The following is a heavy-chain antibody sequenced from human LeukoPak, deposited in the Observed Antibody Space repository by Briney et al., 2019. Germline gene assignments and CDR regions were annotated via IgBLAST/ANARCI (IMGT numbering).Heavy chain of an antibody. V-gene: IGHV3-23*01. CDR2: ISGSGGST. Sequence: GGSLRLSCAASGFTFSSYGMSWVRQAPGKGLEWVSGISGSGGSTYYADSVKGRFTISRDNSKNTLYLQMNSLRAEDTGVYFCAKLGDDIVVVPAAFFDYWGQGTLVTVSS. J-gene: IGHJ4*02. CDR3: AKLGDDIVVVPAAFFDY. CDR1: GFTFSSYG. D-gene: IGHD2-2*01.